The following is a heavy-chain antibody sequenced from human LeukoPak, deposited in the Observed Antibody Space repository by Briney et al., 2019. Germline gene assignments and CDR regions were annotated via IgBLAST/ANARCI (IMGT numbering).Heavy chain of an antibody. V-gene: IGHV3-30*18. CDR1: GFTFSSSG. D-gene: IGHD1-26*01. CDR2: VSQDGSNR. Sequence: GGSLRRSCAASGFTFSSSGMHWVRQAPGKGQEWVSTVSQDGSNRYYGDSVKGRFFSSRDNSRNTVYLQMNSLRAEDTAVYFCAKDTPSPNSGFYHYWGQGTPVTVSS. J-gene: IGHJ4*02. CDR3: AKDTPSPNSGFYHY.